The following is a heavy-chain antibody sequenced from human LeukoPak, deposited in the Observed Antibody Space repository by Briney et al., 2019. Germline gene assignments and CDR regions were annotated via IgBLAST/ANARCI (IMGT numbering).Heavy chain of an antibody. J-gene: IGHJ6*03. Sequence: PGGSLRLSCAASGFTFSSYAMSWVRQAPGKGLEWVSAISGSGGSTYYADSVKGRFTISRDNSKNTLYLQMNSLRAEDTAVYYCAKPEVKQWLVRIWYMDVWGKGTTVTVSS. CDR2: ISGSGGST. CDR3: AKPEVKQWLVRIWYMDV. CDR1: GFTFSSYA. D-gene: IGHD6-19*01. V-gene: IGHV3-23*01.